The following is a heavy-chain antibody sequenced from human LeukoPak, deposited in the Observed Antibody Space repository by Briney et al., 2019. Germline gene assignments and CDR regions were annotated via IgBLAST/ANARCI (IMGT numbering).Heavy chain of an antibody. CDR2: MNAKSGHT. Sequence: ASVKVSCKASGYTFTSYHIDWVRQAPGQGPEWMGWMNAKSGHTGYAQNLEGRVSMTRDTSTNTAYMELRGLRSEDTAVYFCARGMFDNSGHYYYFYYALDVWGQGTTVTVSS. J-gene: IGHJ6*02. CDR3: ARGMFDNSGHYYYFYYALDV. D-gene: IGHD3-22*01. V-gene: IGHV1-8*01. CDR1: GYTFTSYH.